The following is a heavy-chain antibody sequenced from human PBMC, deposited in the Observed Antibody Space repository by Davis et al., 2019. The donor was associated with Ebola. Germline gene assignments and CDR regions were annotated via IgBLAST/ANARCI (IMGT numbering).Heavy chain of an antibody. J-gene: IGHJ6*02. D-gene: IGHD2-8*02. CDR2: ISYDGSNK. CDR1: RFTFSSYS. V-gene: IGHV3-30*18. CDR3: AKVLAYYGMDV. Sequence: GGSLRLSCAASRFTFSSYSMNWVRQAPGKGLEWVAVISYDGSNKYYADSVKGRFTISRDNSKNTLYLQMNSLRAEDTAVYYCAKVLAYYGMDVWGQGTTVTVSS.